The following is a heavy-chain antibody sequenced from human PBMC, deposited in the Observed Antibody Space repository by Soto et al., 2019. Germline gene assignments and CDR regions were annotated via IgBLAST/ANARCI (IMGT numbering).Heavy chain of an antibody. D-gene: IGHD3-22*01. CDR2: ISRSSSTI. CDR1: GLTFSRYT. V-gene: IGHV3-48*02. CDR3: ASGYYYYESSRYYWYFDL. Sequence: GGSLRLSCAASGLTFSRYTMNWVRQAPGKGLEWVSYISRSSSTIYYADSVKGRFTISRDNAKNSLYLQMNSLRDEDTAVYYCASGYYYYESSRYYWYFDLWGRGTLVTVSS. J-gene: IGHJ2*01.